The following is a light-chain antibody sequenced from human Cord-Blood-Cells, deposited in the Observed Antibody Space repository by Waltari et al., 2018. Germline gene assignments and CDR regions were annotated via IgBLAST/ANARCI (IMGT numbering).Light chain of an antibody. CDR2: EGR. CDR3: CSYAGSSTLV. V-gene: IGLV2-23*01. Sequence: QSALTQPASVSGSPGQSITISCTETSSDVGSYNIVSWYQQHPVKAPKRIIYEGRKRPSGVSNRFSGSKSGNTASLTISGLQSEDEADYYYCSYAGSSTLVFGGGTKLTVL. CDR1: SSDVGSYNI. J-gene: IGLJ2*01.